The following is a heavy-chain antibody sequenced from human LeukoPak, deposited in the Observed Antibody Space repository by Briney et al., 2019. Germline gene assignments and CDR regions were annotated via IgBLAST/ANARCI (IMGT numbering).Heavy chain of an antibody. CDR3: ARETGHFPDY. J-gene: IGHJ4*02. V-gene: IGHV3-9*01. CDR2: ISWNSGSI. CDR1: GFTFDDYA. Sequence: HSGGSLRLSCAASGFTFDDYAMHWVRQAPGKGLEWVSGISWNSGSIGYADSVKGRFTISRDNAKNSLYLQMNSLRAEDTAVYYCARETGHFPDYWGQGTLVTVSS. D-gene: IGHD3-3*02.